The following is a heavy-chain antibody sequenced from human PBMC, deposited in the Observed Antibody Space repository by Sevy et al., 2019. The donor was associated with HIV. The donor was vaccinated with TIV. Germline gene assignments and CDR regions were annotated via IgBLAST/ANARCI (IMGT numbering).Heavy chain of an antibody. D-gene: IGHD6-19*01. CDR3: ARGGFSYSSGWYGGVFDY. J-gene: IGHJ4*02. CDR1: GFTFSSYW. V-gene: IGHV3-74*01. Sequence: GGSLRLSCAASGFTFSSYWMHWVRQAPGKGLVWVSRINSDGSSTSYADSVKGRFAISRDNAKNTLYLQMNSLRAEDRAGDYCARGGFSYSSGWYGGVFDYWGQGTLVTVSS. CDR2: INSDGSST.